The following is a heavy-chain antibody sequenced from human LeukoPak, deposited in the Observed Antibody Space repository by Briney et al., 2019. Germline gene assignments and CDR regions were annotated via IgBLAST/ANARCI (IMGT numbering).Heavy chain of an antibody. Sequence: PGGSLRLSCAASGFTFSSYEMNWVRQAPGKGLEWVSYISSSGSTIYYADSVKGRFTISRDNAKNSLYLQMNSLRAEDTAVYYCARGSVYYYDSSGYRGPSDYWGQGTLVTVSS. CDR1: GFTFSSYE. CDR3: ARGSVYYYDSSGYRGPSDY. J-gene: IGHJ4*02. D-gene: IGHD3-22*01. CDR2: ISSSGSTI. V-gene: IGHV3-48*03.